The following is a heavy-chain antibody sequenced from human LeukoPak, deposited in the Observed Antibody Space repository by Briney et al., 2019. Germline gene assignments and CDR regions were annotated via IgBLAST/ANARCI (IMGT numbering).Heavy chain of an antibody. CDR2: IYYSGST. V-gene: IGHV4-39*07. CDR3: ARAYVPAANDAFDI. Sequence: SETLSLTCTVSGGSISSSSYYWGWIRQPPGKGLEWIGSIYYSGSTYYNPSLKSRVTISVDRSKNQFSLKLSSVTAADTAVYYCARAYVPAANDAFDIWGQGTMVTVSS. CDR1: GGSISSSSYY. J-gene: IGHJ3*02. D-gene: IGHD2-2*01.